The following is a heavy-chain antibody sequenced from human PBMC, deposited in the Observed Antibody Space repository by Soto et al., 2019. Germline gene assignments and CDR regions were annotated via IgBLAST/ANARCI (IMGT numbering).Heavy chain of an antibody. J-gene: IGHJ4*02. D-gene: IGHD3-22*01. CDR1: GYTLTELS. CDR3: ARAGKYYYDSSGYPDY. V-gene: IGHV1-24*01. Sequence: ASVKVSCKVSGYTLTELSMHWVRQAPGKGLEWMGGFDPEDGETIYAQKFQGRVTMTEDTSTDTAYMELSSLRSDDTAVYYCARAGKYYYDSSGYPDYWGQGTLVTVSS. CDR2: FDPEDGET.